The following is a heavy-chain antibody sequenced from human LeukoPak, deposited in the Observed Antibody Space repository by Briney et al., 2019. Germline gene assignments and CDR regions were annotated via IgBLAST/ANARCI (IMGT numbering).Heavy chain of an antibody. D-gene: IGHD3-22*01. Sequence: ASVKVSCKASGYTFTSYGISWVRQAPGRGLEWMGWISAYNGNTNYAQKLQGRVTMTTDTSTSTAYMELRSLRSDDTAVYYCARGRWDYYDTGSDYWGQGTLVTVSS. CDR3: ARGRWDYYDTGSDY. V-gene: IGHV1-18*01. CDR2: ISAYNGNT. CDR1: GYTFTSYG. J-gene: IGHJ4*02.